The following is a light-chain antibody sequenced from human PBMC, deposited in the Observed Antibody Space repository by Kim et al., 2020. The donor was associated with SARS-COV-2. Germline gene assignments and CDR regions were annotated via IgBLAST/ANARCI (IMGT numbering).Light chain of an antibody. CDR3: CSYAGSSTYVV. CDR1: SSDVGSYNL. V-gene: IGLV2-23*02. CDR2: EVS. Sequence: QSALTQPASVSGSPGQSITISCTGTSSDVGSYNLVSWYQQHPGKAPKLMIYEVSKRPSGVSNRFSGSKSRNTASLTISGLQAEDEADYYCCSYAGSSTYVVFGGGTQLTVL. J-gene: IGLJ2*01.